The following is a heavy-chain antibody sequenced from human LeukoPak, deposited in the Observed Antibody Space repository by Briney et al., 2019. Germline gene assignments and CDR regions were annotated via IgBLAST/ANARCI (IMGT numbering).Heavy chain of an antibody. V-gene: IGHV4-59*01. CDR2: IYYSGST. CDR3: ARELGSSWYPDAFDI. J-gene: IGHJ3*02. CDR1: GGSISSYH. D-gene: IGHD6-13*01. Sequence: SETLSLTCTVSGGSISSYHWSWIRQPPGKGLEWIGYIYYSGSTNYNPSLKSRVTISVDTSKNQFSLNLSSVTAADTAVYYCARELGSSWYPDAFDIWGQGTMVTVSS.